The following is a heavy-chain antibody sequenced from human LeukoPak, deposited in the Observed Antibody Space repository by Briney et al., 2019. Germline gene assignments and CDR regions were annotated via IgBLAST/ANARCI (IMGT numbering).Heavy chain of an antibody. CDR3: AKDLYRGEDTAMVTFDY. Sequence: GGSLRLSCAASGFTFDDYAMHWVRQAPGKGLEWVASISWNSCTIGYADSVKGRFTISRDNAKNSLYLQMNSLRAEDMALYYCAKDLYRGEDTAMVTFDYWGQGTLVTVSS. V-gene: IGHV3-9*03. J-gene: IGHJ4*02. D-gene: IGHD5-18*01. CDR2: ISWNSCTI. CDR1: GFTFDDYA.